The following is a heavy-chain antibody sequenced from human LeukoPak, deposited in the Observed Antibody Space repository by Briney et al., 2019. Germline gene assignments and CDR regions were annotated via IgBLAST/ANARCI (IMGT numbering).Heavy chain of an antibody. Sequence: GESLKISCQGSGYTFTTYWIGWVRQMPGKGLEWMGIIYPADSDTRYSPSFQGQVTISADKSISTAYLEWSSLKASDTAMYYCASLYDYDSSGRSFDYWGQGTLVTVSS. CDR1: GYTFTTYW. CDR2: IYPADSDT. J-gene: IGHJ4*02. V-gene: IGHV5-51*01. D-gene: IGHD3-22*01. CDR3: ASLYDYDSSGRSFDY.